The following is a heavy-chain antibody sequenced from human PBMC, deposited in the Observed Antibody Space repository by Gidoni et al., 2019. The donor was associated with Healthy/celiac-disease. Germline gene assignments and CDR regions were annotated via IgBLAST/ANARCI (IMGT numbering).Heavy chain of an antibody. V-gene: IGHV3-15*01. CDR1: GFTFSNAW. J-gene: IGHJ4*02. D-gene: IGHD1-26*01. CDR2: IKSKTDGGTT. CDR3: TASGSYFPALPFDY. Sequence: EVQLVESGGGLVKPGGSLRLSCAASGFTFSNAWRSGVRQAPGKGRAWVGRIKSKTDGGTTDYAAPVKGRFTISRDDSKNTLYLQMNSLKTEDTAVYYCTASGSYFPALPFDYWGQGTLVTVSS.